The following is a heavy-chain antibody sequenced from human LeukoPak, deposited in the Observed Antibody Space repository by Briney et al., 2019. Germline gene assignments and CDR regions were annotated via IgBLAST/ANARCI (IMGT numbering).Heavy chain of an antibody. V-gene: IGHV3-23*01. CDR1: RFTFSSYP. CDR2: ISGSGATT. D-gene: IGHD3-22*01. Sequence: GGSLRLSCAASRFTFSSYPMSWVRQPPGKGLEWVASISGSGATTYYADSVKGRFTISRDNSKNTLYLQMNSLRAEDTAVYYCAKDLTMIVNPIDYWGQGTLVTVSS. J-gene: IGHJ4*02. CDR3: AKDLTMIVNPIDY.